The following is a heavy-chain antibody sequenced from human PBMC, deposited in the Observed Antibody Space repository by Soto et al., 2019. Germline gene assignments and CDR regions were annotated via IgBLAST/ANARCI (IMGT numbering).Heavy chain of an antibody. V-gene: IGHV4-39*01. CDR2: IYYSGST. D-gene: IGHD3-3*01. CDR1: GGSISSSSYY. CDR3: ARQHLALGDFGWFDP. Sequence: SETLSLTCTVSGGSISSSSYYWGWIRQPPGKGLEWIGSIYYSGSTYYNPSLKSRVTISVDTSKNQFSLKLSSVTAADTAVYYCARQHLALGDFGWFDPWGQGTLVTVSS. J-gene: IGHJ5*02.